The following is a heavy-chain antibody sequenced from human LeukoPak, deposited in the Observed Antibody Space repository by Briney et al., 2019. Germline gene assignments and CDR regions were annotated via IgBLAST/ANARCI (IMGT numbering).Heavy chain of an antibody. CDR3: ARLMGIAMAKFDY. J-gene: IGHJ4*02. V-gene: IGHV5-10-1*01. CDR1: GFNFTTYW. Sequence: GASLQISCKGSGFNFTTYWISWVRQVPGKGLEWMGRIDPSDSYTNYSPSFQGHVTISADKSITTAYLQWSSLKASDTAMYYCARLMGIAMAKFDYWGQGTLVTVSS. D-gene: IGHD5-18*01. CDR2: IDPSDSYT.